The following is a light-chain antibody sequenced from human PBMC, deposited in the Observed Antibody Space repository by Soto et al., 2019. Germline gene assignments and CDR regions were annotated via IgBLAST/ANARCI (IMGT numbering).Light chain of an antibody. J-gene: IGLJ3*02. V-gene: IGLV1-47*01. CDR2: TNN. CDR1: SSNIGTYD. Sequence: QAVLTQPPSVSGAPGQRVTISCSGSSSNIGTYDVHWYQHLPGTAPKLLIQTNNERPSGVPDRFSGSKSGTSVSLAISGLRSEDEATYYCAAWDDSLNGQVFGGGTKLTVL. CDR3: AAWDDSLNGQV.